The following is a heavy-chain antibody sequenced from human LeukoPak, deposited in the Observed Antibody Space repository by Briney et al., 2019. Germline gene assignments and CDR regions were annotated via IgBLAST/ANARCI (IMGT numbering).Heavy chain of an antibody. Sequence: SQTLSLTCTVSGGSISSGSYYWSWIRQPAGKGLEWIGRIYTSGSTNYNPSLKSRVTISVDTSKNQFSLKLSSVTAADTAVYYCARELRDLDYWGQGTLVTVSS. CDR2: IYTSGST. D-gene: IGHD3-16*01. V-gene: IGHV4-61*02. J-gene: IGHJ4*02. CDR3: ARELRDLDY. CDR1: GGSISSGSYY.